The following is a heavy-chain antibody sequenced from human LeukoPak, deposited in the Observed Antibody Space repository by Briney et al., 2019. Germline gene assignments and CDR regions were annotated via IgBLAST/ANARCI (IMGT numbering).Heavy chain of an antibody. J-gene: IGHJ3*02. V-gene: IGHV1-69*05. Sequence: ASVKVSCKASGGTFSSYAISWVRQAPGQGLEWMGGIIPIFGTANYAQKFQGRVTITTDESTSTAYMELSSLRSEDTAVYYCARDDIIEDAFDIWGQGTIVTVSS. CDR2: IIPIFGTA. CDR1: GGTFSSYA. CDR3: ARDDIIEDAFDI.